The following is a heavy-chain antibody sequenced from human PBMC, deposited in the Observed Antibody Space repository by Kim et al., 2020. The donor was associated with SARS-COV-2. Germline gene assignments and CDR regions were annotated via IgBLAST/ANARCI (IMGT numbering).Heavy chain of an antibody. CDR3: ARENSTSSGRGLDV. Sequence: PAHKSRVTMSVDTSKSQFSLKLNSVTAADTAVYFCARENSTSSGRGLDVWGQGTTVTVSS. D-gene: IGHD6-6*01. V-gene: IGHV4-4*07. J-gene: IGHJ6*02.